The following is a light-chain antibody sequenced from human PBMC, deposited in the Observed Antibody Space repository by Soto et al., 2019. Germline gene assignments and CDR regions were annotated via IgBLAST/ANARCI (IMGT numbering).Light chain of an antibody. V-gene: IGKV1-27*01. CDR1: QGISNY. CDR3: QHYYSIPPYT. J-gene: IGKJ2*01. CDR2: AAS. Sequence: DIQMTQSPSSLSASVGDRVTITCRASQGISNYLAWYQQIPGKVPKLLISAASTLQSGVPSRFSGSGSGTDFTLTISSLQAEDVAVYYCQHYYSIPPYTFGQGTKLEIK.